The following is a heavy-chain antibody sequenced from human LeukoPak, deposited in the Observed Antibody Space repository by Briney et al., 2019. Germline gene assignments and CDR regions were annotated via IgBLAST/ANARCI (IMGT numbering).Heavy chain of an antibody. J-gene: IGHJ2*01. CDR3: ARENVARYWYFDL. Sequence: PSETLSLTCAVYGGSFSGYYWSWIRQPPGKGLEWIGEINHSGSTNYNPSLKSRVTISVDTSKNQFSLKLNSVTAADTAVYYCARENVARYWYFDLWGRGTLVTVSS. CDR2: INHSGST. CDR1: GGSFSGYY. D-gene: IGHD2/OR15-2a*01. V-gene: IGHV4-34*01.